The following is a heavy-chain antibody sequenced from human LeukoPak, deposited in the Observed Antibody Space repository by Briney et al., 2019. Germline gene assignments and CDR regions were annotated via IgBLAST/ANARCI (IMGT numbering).Heavy chain of an antibody. CDR2: ISSSGSII. CDR3: AGDQRSSGAFDI. V-gene: IGHV3-48*04. Sequence: PGGSLRLSCVASGFTFSTYWMSWVRQAPGKGLEWVSYISSSGSIIYYADSVKGRFTISRDNAKDSLYLQMNSLRAEDTAIYHCAGDQRSSGAFDIWGQGTMVTVSS. J-gene: IGHJ3*02. CDR1: GFTFSTYW. D-gene: IGHD2-2*01.